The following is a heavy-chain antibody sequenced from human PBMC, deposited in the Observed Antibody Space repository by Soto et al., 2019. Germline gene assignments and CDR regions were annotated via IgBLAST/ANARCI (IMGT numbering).Heavy chain of an antibody. J-gene: IGHJ6*02. D-gene: IGHD5-12*01. CDR1: GFTFSSYG. V-gene: IGHV3-30*18. Sequence: GGSLRLSCAASGFTFSSYGMHWVRQAPGKGLEWVAVISYDGSNKYYADSVKGRFTISRDNSKNTLYLQMNSLRAEDTAVYYCAKVLRAAYGGYDRYYYYGMDSWGQGTTVTVS. CDR3: AKVLRAAYGGYDRYYYYGMDS. CDR2: ISYDGSNK.